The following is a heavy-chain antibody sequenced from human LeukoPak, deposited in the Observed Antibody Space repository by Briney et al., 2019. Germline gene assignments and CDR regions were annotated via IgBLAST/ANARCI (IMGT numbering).Heavy chain of an antibody. CDR3: ATLIMITFGGVTPSDYFDY. Sequence: GASVKVSCKASGYTFTSYGISWVRQAPGQGLEWIGCISAYNGNTNYAQKLQGRVTMTTDTSTSTAYMELRSLRSDDTAVYYCATLIMITFGGVTPSDYFDYWGQGTLVTVSS. J-gene: IGHJ4*02. CDR2: ISAYNGNT. V-gene: IGHV1-18*01. D-gene: IGHD3-16*01. CDR1: GYTFTSYG.